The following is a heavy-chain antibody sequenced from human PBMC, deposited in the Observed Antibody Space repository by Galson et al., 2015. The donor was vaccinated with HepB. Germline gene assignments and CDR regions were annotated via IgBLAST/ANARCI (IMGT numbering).Heavy chain of an antibody. CDR2: ISYDGSNK. CDR3: AKDAHSSSWYLGYFDY. V-gene: IGHV3-30*18. Sequence: SLRLSCAASGFTFSSYGMHWVRQAPGKGLEWVAVISYDGSNKYYADSVKGRFTISRDKSKNTLYLQMNSLRAEDTAVYYCAKDAHSSSWYLGYFDYWGQGTLVTVSS. J-gene: IGHJ4*02. D-gene: IGHD6-13*01. CDR1: GFTFSSYG.